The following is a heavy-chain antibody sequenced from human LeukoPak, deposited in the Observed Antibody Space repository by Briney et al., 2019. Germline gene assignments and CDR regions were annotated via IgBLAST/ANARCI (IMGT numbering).Heavy chain of an antibody. Sequence: PSETLSLTCTVSGGSIINYYWSWIRQSPGKGLEWIGYNYYSGSTNYNPSLKSRFTISVDTSKNQFSLSLSSVTAADTAVYYCAWGHGDGRGCYFDYWGQGTLVTVSS. CDR3: AWGHGDGRGCYFDY. CDR2: NYYSGST. CDR1: GGSIINYY. J-gene: IGHJ4*02. D-gene: IGHD4-17*01. V-gene: IGHV4-59*01.